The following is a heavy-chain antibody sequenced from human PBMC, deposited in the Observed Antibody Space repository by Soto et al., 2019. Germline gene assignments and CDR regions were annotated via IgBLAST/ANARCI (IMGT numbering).Heavy chain of an antibody. CDR1: GGSISSDGYY. Sequence: PSETLSLTCTVSGGSISSDGYYWSWIRQHPGKGLEWIGYIYYSGSTYYNPSLKSRVTISVDTSKSQFSLKLSSVTAADTAVYYCARDSASNSSGYYYHFDCWGQGTLVTVSS. V-gene: IGHV4-31*02. J-gene: IGHJ4*02. D-gene: IGHD3-22*01. CDR3: ARDSASNSSGYYYHFDC. CDR2: IYYSGST.